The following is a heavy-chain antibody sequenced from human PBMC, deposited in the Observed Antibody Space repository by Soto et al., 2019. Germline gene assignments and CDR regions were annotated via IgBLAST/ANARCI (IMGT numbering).Heavy chain of an antibody. Sequence: SVKVSCKASGGTFSSYAISWVRQAPGQGLEWMGGIIPIFGTANYAQKFRGRVTITADESTSTAYMELSSLRSEDTAVYYCARVIVVVPAYYYYYGMDVWGQGTTVTVSS. CDR2: IIPIFGTA. V-gene: IGHV1-69*13. CDR1: GGTFSSYA. J-gene: IGHJ6*02. CDR3: ARVIVVVPAYYYYYGMDV. D-gene: IGHD2-2*01.